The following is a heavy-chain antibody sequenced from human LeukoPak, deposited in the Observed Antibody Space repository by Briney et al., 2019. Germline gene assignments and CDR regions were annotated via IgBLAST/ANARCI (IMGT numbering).Heavy chain of an antibody. V-gene: IGHV4-39*07. D-gene: IGHD6-13*01. Sequence: PSETLSLTCTVSGGSISSSSYYWGWIRQPPGKGLEWIGSIYYSGSTYYNPSLKGRVTISVDTSKNQFSLKLSSVTAADTAVYYCARDAAAAAGSVWFDPWGQGTLVTVSS. J-gene: IGHJ5*02. CDR3: ARDAAAAAGSVWFDP. CDR1: GGSISSSSYY. CDR2: IYYSGST.